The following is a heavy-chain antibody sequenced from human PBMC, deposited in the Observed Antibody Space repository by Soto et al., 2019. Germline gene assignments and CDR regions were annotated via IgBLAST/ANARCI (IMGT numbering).Heavy chain of an antibody. CDR3: ARPNSGYSIDY. CDR2: IYYSGST. D-gene: IGHD5-12*01. CDR1: GGSISSSSYY. Sequence: SETLSLTCTVSGGSISSSSYYWGWIRQPPGKGLEWIGSIYYSGSTYYNPSLKSRVTISVDTSKNQFSLKLSSVTAADTAVYYCARPNSGYSIDYWGQGTLVTAPQ. V-gene: IGHV4-39*01. J-gene: IGHJ4*02.